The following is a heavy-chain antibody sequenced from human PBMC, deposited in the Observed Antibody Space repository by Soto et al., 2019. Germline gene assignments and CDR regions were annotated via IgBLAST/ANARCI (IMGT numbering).Heavy chain of an antibody. J-gene: IGHJ6*03. V-gene: IGHV3-23*01. CDR3: AKRKVVSSGWYANYYYYYMDV. CDR2: ISGSGGST. CDR1: GFTFSSYA. D-gene: IGHD6-19*01. Sequence: GESLKISCAASGFTFSSYAMSWVRQAPGKGLEWVSAISGSGGSTYYADSVKGRFTISRDNSKNTLYLQMNSLRAEDTAVYYCAKRKVVSSGWYANYYYYYMDVWGKGTTVTVSS.